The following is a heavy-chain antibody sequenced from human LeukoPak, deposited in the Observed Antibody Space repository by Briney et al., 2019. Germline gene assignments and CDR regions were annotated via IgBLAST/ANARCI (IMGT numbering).Heavy chain of an antibody. CDR2: IYPGDSDT. J-gene: IGHJ4*02. D-gene: IGHD1-26*01. CDR3: ARRGGSYYNY. Sequence: GASLKISYKGSGYCFTSYWIGWVRPMPGKGLEWMGIIYPGDSDTRYSPSFQGQVTISADKSISTAYPQRSSLKASDTAMYYCARRGGSYYNYWGQGTLVTASS. CDR1: GYCFTSYW. V-gene: IGHV5-51*01.